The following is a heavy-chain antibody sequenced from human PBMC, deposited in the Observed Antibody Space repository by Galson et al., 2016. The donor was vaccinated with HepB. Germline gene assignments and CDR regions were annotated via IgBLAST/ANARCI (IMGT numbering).Heavy chain of an antibody. J-gene: IGHJ3*02. D-gene: IGHD5-24*01. Sequence: SLRLSCAASGFIFSSYGMHWVRQAPGKGLEWVAVIWHDGTVKYYTDSVKGRFTISRDSSNNTLYLQMNSLRAEDTAVYYCARDSMATITGIDGFDIWGRGTMVTVSP. CDR1: GFIFSSYG. CDR3: ARDSMATITGIDGFDI. CDR2: IWHDGTVK. V-gene: IGHV3-33*01.